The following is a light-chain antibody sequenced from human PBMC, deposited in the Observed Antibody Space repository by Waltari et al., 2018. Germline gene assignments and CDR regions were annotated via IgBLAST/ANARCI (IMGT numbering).Light chain of an antibody. CDR1: SSDVGGYNY. CDR2: DVS. J-gene: IGLJ3*02. V-gene: IGLV2-14*01. CDR3: SSYTSSSTWV. Sequence: QSALTQPASVSGSPGQSTTISCPGTSSDVGGYNYFSWYQQHPGKAPKLMIYDVSKRPSGVSNRFSGSKSGNTASLTISGLQAEDEADYYCSSYTSSSTWVFGGGTKLTVL.